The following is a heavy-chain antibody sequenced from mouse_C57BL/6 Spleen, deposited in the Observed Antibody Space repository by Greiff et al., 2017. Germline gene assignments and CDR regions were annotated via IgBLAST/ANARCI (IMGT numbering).Heavy chain of an antibody. J-gene: IGHJ1*03. Sequence: QVQLQQSGAELVRPGTSVKVSCKASGYAFTNYLIEWVKQRPGQGLEWIGVINPGGGGTNYNEKFKGKATLTADKSSSTAYMQLSSLTSEDSAVYFCARGITTVVAHWYFDVWGTGTTVTVSS. CDR1: GYAFTNYL. D-gene: IGHD1-1*01. CDR2: INPGGGGT. V-gene: IGHV1-54*01. CDR3: ARGITTVVAHWYFDV.